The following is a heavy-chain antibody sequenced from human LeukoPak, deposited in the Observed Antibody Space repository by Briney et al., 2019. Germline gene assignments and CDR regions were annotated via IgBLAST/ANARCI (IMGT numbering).Heavy chain of an antibody. Sequence: GGSLRLSCAASGFTFSSYAMSWVRQAPGKGLEWVSGINWNGGSTGYADSVKGRFTISRDNAKNSLYLQMNSLRAEDTTLYYCARGVSRYYYYGMDVWGQGTTVTVSS. CDR1: GFTFSSYA. CDR3: ARGVSRYYYYGMDV. V-gene: IGHV3-20*04. CDR2: INWNGGST. J-gene: IGHJ6*02.